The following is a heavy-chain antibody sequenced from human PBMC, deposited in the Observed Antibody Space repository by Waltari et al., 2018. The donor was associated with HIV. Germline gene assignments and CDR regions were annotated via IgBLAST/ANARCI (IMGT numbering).Heavy chain of an antibody. CDR3: ARGTTTYIARGYDRSSYGPAQGIFDL. CDR1: GFNLSSSP. D-gene: IGHD3-22*01. J-gene: IGHJ4*02. Sequence: EVQLVASGGGLVRPGGSLRLSCLGSGFNLSSSPMGWVPQGPGMGLEWLSWFSPSSTFTYYSASLKGRFTVSRDNANNSMCLQMTGLRVDDSAVYYCARGTTTYIARGYDRSSYGPAQGIFDLWGQGTLVTVSP. V-gene: IGHV3-21*02. CDR2: FSPSSTFT.